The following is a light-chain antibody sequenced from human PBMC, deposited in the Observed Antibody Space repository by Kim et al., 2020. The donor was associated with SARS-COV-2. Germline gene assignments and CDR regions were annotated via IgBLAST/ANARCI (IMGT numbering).Light chain of an antibody. J-gene: IGKJ4*01. V-gene: IGKV3-11*01. Sequence: EIVLTQSPATLSLSPGARATLSCRASQSFSSSLAWYQQKPRQAPRLLIYDASNRATGIPARCSGSGCGTDFTLTISSLEPEDSAVYYCQQRSNRPHTFGGGTKLEI. CDR2: DAS. CDR3: QQRSNRPHT. CDR1: QSFSSS.